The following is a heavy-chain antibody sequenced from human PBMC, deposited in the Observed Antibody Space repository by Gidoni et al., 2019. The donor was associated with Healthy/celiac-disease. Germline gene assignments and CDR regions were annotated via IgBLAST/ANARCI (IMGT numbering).Heavy chain of an antibody. CDR3: ARVGVEDIVVVPAAPWDY. CDR2: INHSGST. Sequence: QVQLQQWGAGLLKPSETLSLTCAVYGGSFRGYYWSWIRQPPGKGLDWIGEINHSGSTNYNPSLKSRVTISVDTSKNQFSLKLSSVTAADTAVYYCARVGVEDIVVVPAAPWDYWGQGTLVTVSS. D-gene: IGHD2-2*01. V-gene: IGHV4-34*01. CDR1: GGSFRGYY. J-gene: IGHJ4*02.